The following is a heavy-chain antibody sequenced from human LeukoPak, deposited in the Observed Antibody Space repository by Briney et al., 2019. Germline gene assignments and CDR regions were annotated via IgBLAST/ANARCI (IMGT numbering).Heavy chain of an antibody. CDR1: GGSISSGSYY. Sequence: SETLSLTCTVSGGSISSGSYYWSWIRQPAGKGLEWIGRIYTSGSTNYNPSLKSQVTMSVDTSKNQFSLKLSSVTAADTAVYYCAREWDYYDSSGSPGTFDYWGQGTPVTVSS. J-gene: IGHJ4*02. CDR3: AREWDYYDSSGSPGTFDY. V-gene: IGHV4-61*02. CDR2: IYTSGST. D-gene: IGHD3-22*01.